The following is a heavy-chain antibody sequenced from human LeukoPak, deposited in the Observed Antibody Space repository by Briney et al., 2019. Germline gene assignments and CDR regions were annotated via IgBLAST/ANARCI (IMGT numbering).Heavy chain of an antibody. CDR1: GFTFSDSA. Sequence: GGSLRLSCTASGFTFSDSAMSWVHQAPGKGLEWVGFIRSKAYGGTAEYAASVKGRFTISRDDSKSIAYLQMSSLKSEDTAVYYCSREVVVAQHWFDPWGQGALVTVSS. CDR2: IRSKAYGGTA. V-gene: IGHV3-49*04. D-gene: IGHD2-15*01. J-gene: IGHJ5*02. CDR3: SREVVVAQHWFDP.